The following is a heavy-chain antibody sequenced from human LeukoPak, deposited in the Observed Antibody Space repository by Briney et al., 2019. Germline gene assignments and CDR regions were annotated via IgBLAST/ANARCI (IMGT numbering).Heavy chain of an antibody. D-gene: IGHD6-19*01. CDR3: ARTWNSGGWYVTFDY. Sequence: PGGSLRLSCAASGFTFSDYYMSWIRQAPGKGLEWVSDISSSSSTKYYADSVKGRFTVSRDNAENSLYLQLNSLGAEDTVVYYCARTWNSGGWYVTFDYWGQGTLATVSS. J-gene: IGHJ4*02. CDR1: GFTFSDYY. V-gene: IGHV3-11*04. CDR2: ISSSSSTK.